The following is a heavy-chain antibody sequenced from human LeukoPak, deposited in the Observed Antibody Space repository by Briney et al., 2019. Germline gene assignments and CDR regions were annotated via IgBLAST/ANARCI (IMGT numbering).Heavy chain of an antibody. CDR1: GFTFRSYG. V-gene: IGHV3-30*18. J-gene: IGHJ3*02. D-gene: IGHD5-12*01. Sequence: PGGSLRLSCAASGFTFRSYGMHWVRQAPGKGLEWVAVISYDGSNKYYADSVKGRFTISRDNSKNTLYLQMNSLRAEDTAVYYCAKSGHDAFDIWGQGTMVTVSS. CDR3: AKSGHDAFDI. CDR2: ISYDGSNK.